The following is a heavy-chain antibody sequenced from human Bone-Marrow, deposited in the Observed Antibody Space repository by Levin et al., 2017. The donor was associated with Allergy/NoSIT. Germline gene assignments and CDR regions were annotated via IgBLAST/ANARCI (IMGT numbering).Heavy chain of an antibody. Sequence: GVLKISCAASGVPFRNYAMSWVRQAPGKGLEWVSALSDNGGNTYYANSVRGRFTISRDNSQKMLYLQMNNLRVEDTALYYCANSWAYCGKDCYTYNFDSWGQGTLVTVSS. CDR3: ANSWAYCGKDCYTYNFDS. J-gene: IGHJ4*02. D-gene: IGHD2-21*02. CDR2: LSDNGGNT. CDR1: GVPFRNYA. V-gene: IGHV3-23*01.